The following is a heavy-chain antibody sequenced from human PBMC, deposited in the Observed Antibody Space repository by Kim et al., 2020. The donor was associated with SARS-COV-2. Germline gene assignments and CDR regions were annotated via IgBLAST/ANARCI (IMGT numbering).Heavy chain of an antibody. CDR1: GFTFTDYY. CDR3: ARYEAKWYGTVTYNFYYY. J-gene: IGHJ6*03. D-gene: IGHD1-1*01. V-gene: IGHV3-11*04. CDR2: ISSSGNTQ. Sequence: GSLRLSCAASGFTFTDYYMSWFRQTAGKGLEWVASISSSGNTQYYAESVRGRFTISRDNARNTLSLQVNSLRAEDTAVYYCARYEAKWYGTVTYNFYYY.